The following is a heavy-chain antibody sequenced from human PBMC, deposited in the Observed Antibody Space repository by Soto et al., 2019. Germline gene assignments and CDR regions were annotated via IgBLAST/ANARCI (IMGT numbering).Heavy chain of an antibody. V-gene: IGHV1-3*01. J-gene: IGHJ4*02. D-gene: IGHD3-22*01. Sequence: ASVKVSCKASGYTFTSYEMNWVRQAPGRRLEWMGWINPGNGKTKYSQKVQGRLIITRDTSASTAYMQLSSLTSEDTAIYYCARGGYFDSSGYLGYWGQGTLVTVSS. CDR1: GYTFTSYE. CDR2: INPGNGKT. CDR3: ARGGYFDSSGYLGY.